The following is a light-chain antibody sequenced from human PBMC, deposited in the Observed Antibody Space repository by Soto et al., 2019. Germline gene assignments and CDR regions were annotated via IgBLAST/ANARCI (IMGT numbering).Light chain of an antibody. CDR1: QSVSTH. V-gene: IGKV3-15*01. CDR2: GTS. J-gene: IGKJ1*01. CDR3: QQYNSYWT. Sequence: EIVLTQSPATLSVSPGEGATLSCRASQSVSTHLAWYQQIPGQAPRLLIYGTSTRAAGIPARFSGRGSGTEFTLTISSLQPDDFATYYCQQYNSYWTFGQGTKVDIK.